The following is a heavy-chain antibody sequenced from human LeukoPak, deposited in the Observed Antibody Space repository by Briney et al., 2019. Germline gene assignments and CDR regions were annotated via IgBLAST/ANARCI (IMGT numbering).Heavy chain of an antibody. CDR2: INHSGST. J-gene: IGHJ6*02. Sequence: PSETLSLTCAVYGGSFSGYYWSWIRQPPGKGLEWIGEINHSGSTNYSPSLKSRVTISVDTSKNQFSLKLSSVTAADTAVYYCARVNYDFWSGYYERYYGMDVWGQGTTVTVSS. CDR3: ARVNYDFWSGYYERYYGMDV. V-gene: IGHV4-34*01. CDR1: GGSFSGYY. D-gene: IGHD3-3*01.